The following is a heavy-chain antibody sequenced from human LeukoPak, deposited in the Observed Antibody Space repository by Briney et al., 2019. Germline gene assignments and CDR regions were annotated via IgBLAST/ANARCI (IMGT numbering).Heavy chain of an antibody. CDR1: GGSINSDY. V-gene: IGHV4-59*01. CDR3: ARVGGMTTINNAAFDI. D-gene: IGHD4-4*01. CDR2: IYHSGST. Sequence: PSETLSLACSVSGGSINSDYWNWIRQPPGKGLEWIGYIYHSGSTNYNPSLKSRVTISIDKSKKQFSLKLISVTAADTAIYYCARVGGMTTINNAAFDIWGQGTMVTVSS. J-gene: IGHJ3*02.